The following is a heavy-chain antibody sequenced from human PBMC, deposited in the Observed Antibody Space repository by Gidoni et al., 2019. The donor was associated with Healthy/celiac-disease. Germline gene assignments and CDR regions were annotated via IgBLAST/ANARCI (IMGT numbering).Heavy chain of an antibody. D-gene: IGHD3-10*01. CDR2: IWYDGSNK. CDR3: ARDNYYGSGYGMDV. Sequence: QVQLVESGGGVVQPGRSLRLSCEASGFTFSSYGMHWVRQAPGKGLEWVAVIWYDGSNKYYADSVKGRFTISRDNSKNTLYLQMNSLRAEDTAVYYCARDNYYGSGYGMDVWGQGTTVTVSS. CDR1: GFTFSSYG. V-gene: IGHV3-33*01. J-gene: IGHJ6*02.